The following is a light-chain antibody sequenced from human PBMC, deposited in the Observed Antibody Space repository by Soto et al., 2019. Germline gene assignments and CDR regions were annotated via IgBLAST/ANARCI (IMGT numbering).Light chain of an antibody. J-gene: IGKJ2*01. Sequence: DIPMTQSPSTMSASVGDRVTITCRASQSSSSWLAWYQQKPGKAPKLLIYDASSLESGVPSRFSGSGSGTEFTLIISSLQPDDVATYYCQQYNSYLYTFGQGTKLEIK. CDR2: DAS. CDR1: QSSSSW. CDR3: QQYNSYLYT. V-gene: IGKV1-5*01.